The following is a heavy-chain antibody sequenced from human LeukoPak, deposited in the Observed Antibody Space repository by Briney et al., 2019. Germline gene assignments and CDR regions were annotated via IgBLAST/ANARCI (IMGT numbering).Heavy chain of an antibody. Sequence: SETLSLTCAASAYSISSGYYWGWIRQPPGKGLEWIGSVYQSGSTYYSPSLKSRVTISVDTSNNQFSLKLTSVTAADTAIYYCARHPDLRWPRSFDYWGQGTLVSVSS. CDR2: VYQSGST. D-gene: IGHD2-21*01. CDR3: ARHPDLRWPRSFDY. J-gene: IGHJ4*02. V-gene: IGHV4-38-2*01. CDR1: AYSISSGYY.